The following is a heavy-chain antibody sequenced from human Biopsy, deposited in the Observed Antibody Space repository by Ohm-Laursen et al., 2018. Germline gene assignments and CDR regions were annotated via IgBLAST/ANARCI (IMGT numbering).Heavy chain of an antibody. CDR2: IFFSGDT. D-gene: IGHD5-24*01. V-gene: IGHV4-31*03. CDR3: ARQDGYLGYEY. CDR1: GDSIFGGGYY. J-gene: IGHJ4*02. Sequence: SQTLSLTCIVSGDSIFGGGYYWTWIRQHPEKGLEWLGYIFFSGDTHYNPSLRSRVDISSDMSKNEFYLRLYSVTAADTAVYYCARQDGYLGYEYWGQGALVTVSS.